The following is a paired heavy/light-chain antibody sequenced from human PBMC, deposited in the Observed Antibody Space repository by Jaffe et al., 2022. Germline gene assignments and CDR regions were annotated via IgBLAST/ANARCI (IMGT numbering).Heavy chain of an antibody. J-gene: IGHJ5*02. CDR2: INTNTGNP. Sequence: QVQLVQSGSELKKPGASVKVSCKASGYTFTSYAMNWVRQAPGQGLEWMGWINTNTGNPTYAQGFTGRFVFSLDTSVSTAYLQISSLKAEDTAVYYCARGVGYCTGGVCYSRYNWFDPWGQGTLVTVSS. D-gene: IGHD2-8*02. V-gene: IGHV7-4-1*02. CDR3: ARGVGYCTGGVCYSRYNWFDP. CDR1: GYTFTSYA.
Light chain of an antibody. V-gene: IGKV1-39*01. CDR3: QQSYSCMT. Sequence: DIQMTQSPSSLSASVGDRVTITCRASQSISSYLNWYQQKPGKAPKLLIYAASSLQSGVPSRFSGSGSGTDFTLTISSLQPEDFATYYCQQSYSCMTFGQGTKLEIK. CDR2: AAS. CDR1: QSISSY. J-gene: IGKJ2*01.